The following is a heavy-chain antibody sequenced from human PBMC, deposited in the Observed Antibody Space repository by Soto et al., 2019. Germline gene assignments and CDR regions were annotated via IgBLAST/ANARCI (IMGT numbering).Heavy chain of an antibody. D-gene: IGHD2-15*01. Sequence: LRVSFAASEFSFSSYTINWVRQAPGKRLEWLSSISSSGYIFSTDSVRGRFTISRDNAKNSVYLQINSLRAEDTAVYFCARDCSGGSCYPGMDVWGQGTTVTVSS. CDR2: ISSSGYI. CDR1: EFSFSSYT. V-gene: IGHV3-21*01. CDR3: ARDCSGGSCYPGMDV. J-gene: IGHJ6*02.